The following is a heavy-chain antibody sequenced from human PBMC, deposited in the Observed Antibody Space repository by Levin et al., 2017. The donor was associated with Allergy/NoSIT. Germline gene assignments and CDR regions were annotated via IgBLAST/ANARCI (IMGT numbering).Heavy chain of an antibody. Sequence: PGGSLRLSCAASGFTFSSYAMSWVRQAPGKGLEWVSAISGSGGYTYYADSVKGRFTISRDNSKNTLYLQMNSLRAEDTAIYYCANYGSGSYGAFDYWGQGTLVTVSS. V-gene: IGHV3-23*01. D-gene: IGHD3-10*01. CDR2: ISGSGGYT. CDR3: ANYGSGSYGAFDY. J-gene: IGHJ4*02. CDR1: GFTFSSYA.